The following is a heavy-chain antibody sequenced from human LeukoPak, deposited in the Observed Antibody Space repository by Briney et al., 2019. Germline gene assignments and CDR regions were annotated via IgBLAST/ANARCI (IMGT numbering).Heavy chain of an antibody. J-gene: IGHJ3*02. V-gene: IGHV4-59*01. CDR3: ARVASGYDVFDI. D-gene: IGHD3-3*01. Sequence: SETLSLTCTVSGGSISSFYWSWLRQPPGKGLDWIGYIYYSGSTNYNPSLKSRVTISVDTSKNQFSLKLSSVTAADTAVFYCARVASGYDVFDIWGQGTMVTVSS. CDR1: GGSISSFY. CDR2: IYYSGST.